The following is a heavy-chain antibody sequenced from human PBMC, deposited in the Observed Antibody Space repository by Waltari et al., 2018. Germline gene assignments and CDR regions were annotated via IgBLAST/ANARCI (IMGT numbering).Heavy chain of an antibody. V-gene: IGHV3-66*02. Sequence: EVQLVESGGGSVQPGGSLRLSCAVSGFSVTATYMIWVRQAPGRALDGVSVIYSGESIYYEDSVRGRFTISRDSSKNTLYLQLNSLRTEDTAVYYCAKVEYSSSSAFNYWGQGILVTVSS. D-gene: IGHD6-6*01. J-gene: IGHJ4*02. CDR3: AKVEYSSSSAFNY. CDR1: GFSVTATY. CDR2: IYSGESI.